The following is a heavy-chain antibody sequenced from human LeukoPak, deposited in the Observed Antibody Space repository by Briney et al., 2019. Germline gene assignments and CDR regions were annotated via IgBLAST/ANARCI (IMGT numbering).Heavy chain of an antibody. CDR3: AKVLLEIAAAGEFDY. V-gene: IGHV3-23*01. J-gene: IGHJ4*02. D-gene: IGHD6-13*01. Sequence: GGSLRLSCAASGFTFSTYAMSWVRQAPGKGLEWVSAISGSGGSTYYADSVKGRFTISRDNSKNTLYLQMNSLRAEDTAVYYCAKVLLEIAAAGEFDYWGQGTLVTVSS. CDR1: GFTFSTYA. CDR2: ISGSGGST.